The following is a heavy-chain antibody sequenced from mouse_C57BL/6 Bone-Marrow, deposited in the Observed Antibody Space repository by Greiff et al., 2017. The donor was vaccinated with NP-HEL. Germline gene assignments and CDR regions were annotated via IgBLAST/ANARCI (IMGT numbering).Heavy chain of an antibody. CDR3: ASCNYGYYAMDY. CDR2: IYPGDGDT. J-gene: IGHJ4*01. V-gene: IGHV1-82*01. Sequence: VQLQQSGPELVKPGASVKISCKASGYAFSSSWMNWVKQRPGKGLEWIGRIYPGDGDTNYNGKFKGKATLTADKSSSTAYMQLSSLTSEDSAVYFCASCNYGYYAMDYWGQGTSVTVSS. CDR1: GYAFSSSW. D-gene: IGHD2-1*01.